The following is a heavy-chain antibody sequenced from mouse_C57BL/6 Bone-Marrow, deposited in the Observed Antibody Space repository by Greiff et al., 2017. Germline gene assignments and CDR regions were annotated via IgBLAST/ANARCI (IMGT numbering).Heavy chain of an antibody. CDR2: ISDGGSYT. CDR3: ASSFFYYAMDY. CDR1: GFTFSSYA. V-gene: IGHV5-4*03. D-gene: IGHD1-1*01. J-gene: IGHJ4*01. Sequence: EVKLEESGGGLVKPGGSLKLSCAASGFTFSSYAMSWVRQTPDKRLEWVATISDGGSYTYYPDNVKGRFTISRDNAKNNLYLQMSHLKSEDTAMYYCASSFFYYAMDYWGQGTSVTVSS.